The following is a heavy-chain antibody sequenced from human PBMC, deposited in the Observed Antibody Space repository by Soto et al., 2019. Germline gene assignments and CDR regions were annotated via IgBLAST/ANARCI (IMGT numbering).Heavy chain of an antibody. V-gene: IGHV3-21*01. CDR3: ASIPDGSRDY. CDR1: GFTFSSYS. D-gene: IGHD5-12*01. Sequence: VGSLRLSCAASGFTFSSYSMNWVRPAPGKGLEWVSSISSSSSYIYYADSVKGRFTISRDNAKNSLYLQMNSLRAEDTAVYYCASIPDGSRDYWGQGTLVTVSS. J-gene: IGHJ4*02. CDR2: ISSSSSYI.